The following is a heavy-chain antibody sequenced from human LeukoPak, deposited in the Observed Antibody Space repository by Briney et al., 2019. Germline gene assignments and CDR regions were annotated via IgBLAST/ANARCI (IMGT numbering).Heavy chain of an antibody. V-gene: IGHV1-46*01. CDR3: ARDDGYCGGDCYSGVDY. CDR2: INTSDGGT. Sequence: GASVKVSCKASGYMLSTSYMHWVRQAPGQGLEWMGVINTSDGGTSYAQMFQGRVTMTRDTSTTTVYMELSSLRPEDTAIYYCARDDGYCGGDCYSGVDYWGQGTLVTVSS. D-gene: IGHD2-21*02. J-gene: IGHJ4*02. CDR1: GYMLSTSY.